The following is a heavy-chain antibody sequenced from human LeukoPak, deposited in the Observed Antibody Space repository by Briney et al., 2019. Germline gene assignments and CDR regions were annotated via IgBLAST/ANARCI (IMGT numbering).Heavy chain of an antibody. J-gene: IGHJ4*02. Sequence: PSQTLSLTCTVSGGSISSYYWSWIRQPPGKGLEWIGYIYYSGSTYYNPSLKSRVTISVDTSKNQFSLKLSSVTAADTAVYYCARAQTYYYGSGSYPFDYWGQGTLVTVSS. CDR2: IYYSGST. D-gene: IGHD3-10*01. V-gene: IGHV4-30-4*08. CDR1: GGSISSYY. CDR3: ARAQTYYYGSGSYPFDY.